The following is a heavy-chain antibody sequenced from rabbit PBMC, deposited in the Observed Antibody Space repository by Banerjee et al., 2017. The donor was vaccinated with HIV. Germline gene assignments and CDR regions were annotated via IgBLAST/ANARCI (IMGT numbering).Heavy chain of an antibody. Sequence: GGGLVKPGASLTLTCKASGFSFSSGYDMCWVRQAPGKGLEWIGCIYTGSGNTAYASWAKGRFTISKTSSTTVTLQMTSLTAADTATYFCASDPYYGYGAFNLWGQGTLVTVS. D-gene: IGHD6-1*01. CDR1: GFSFSSGYD. V-gene: IGHV1S40*01. J-gene: IGHJ4*01. CDR3: ASDPYYGYGAFNL. CDR2: IYTGSGNT.